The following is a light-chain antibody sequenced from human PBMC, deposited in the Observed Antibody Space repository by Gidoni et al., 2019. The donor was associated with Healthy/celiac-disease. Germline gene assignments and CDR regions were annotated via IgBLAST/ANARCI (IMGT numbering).Light chain of an antibody. J-gene: IGKJ3*01. Sequence: DIQMTQSPSTLSASVGDRVTITCRASQSISSWFAWYQQKPGKAHKLLIYDASSLESGFPSRFSGSGFGKEFILTISSLQPDDFATYYCQQYNSYSRFTFGPGTKVDIK. CDR1: QSISSW. CDR2: DAS. CDR3: QQYNSYSRFT. V-gene: IGKV1-5*01.